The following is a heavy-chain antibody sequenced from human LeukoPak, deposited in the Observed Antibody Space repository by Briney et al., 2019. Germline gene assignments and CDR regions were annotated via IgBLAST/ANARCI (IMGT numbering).Heavy chain of an antibody. D-gene: IGHD4-23*01. Sequence: GGSLRLSCSASGFTFSVYWMIWVRQAPGKGLEWVANIRQDDSEKNYVDSVKGRFTISRDNAKFSLYLQMSSLRAEDTAVYYCATDRKVGTWDPRFNYWGQGTLVTVSS. J-gene: IGHJ4*02. V-gene: IGHV3-7*01. CDR3: ATDRKVGTWDPRFNY. CDR1: GFTFSVYW. CDR2: IRQDDSEK.